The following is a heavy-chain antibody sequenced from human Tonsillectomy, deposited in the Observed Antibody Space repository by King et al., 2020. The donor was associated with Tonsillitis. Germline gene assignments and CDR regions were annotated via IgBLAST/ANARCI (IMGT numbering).Heavy chain of an antibody. CDR2: ISSSRSYI. CDR3: AGDTTSRYGAGSYYRY. J-gene: IGHJ4*02. Sequence: VQLVESGGGLVKTGGSLRLSCAASGFTFSSYSMNWVHQAPGKGLEWVSSISSSRSYIYYADSVKGRFTISRDNAKNSLYLQMNSVSAEDTVVYYCAGDTTSRYGAGSYYRYWGQGTLVTVPS. V-gene: IGHV3-21*01. D-gene: IGHD3-10*01. CDR1: GFTFSSYS.